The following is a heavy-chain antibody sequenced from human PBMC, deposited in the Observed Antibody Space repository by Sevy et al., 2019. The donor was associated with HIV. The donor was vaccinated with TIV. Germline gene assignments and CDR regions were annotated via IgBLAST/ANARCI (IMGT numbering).Heavy chain of an antibody. CDR2: ISGSGGST. D-gene: IGHD1-26*01. V-gene: IGHV3-23*01. CDR3: AKNPPGVDGSYGIGFAFDY. J-gene: IGHJ4*02. CDR1: GFTFSSYA. Sequence: GGSLRLSCAASGFTFSSYAMSWVRQAPGKGLEWVSAISGSGGSTYYADPGKGRFTSSRDNSKNSLYLQMNSLRAEGTAVYYCAKNPPGVDGSYGIGFAFDYWGQGTLVTVSS.